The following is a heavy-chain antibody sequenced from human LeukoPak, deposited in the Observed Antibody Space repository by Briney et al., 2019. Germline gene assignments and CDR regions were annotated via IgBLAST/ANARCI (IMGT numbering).Heavy chain of an antibody. CDR3: AHLAYYYDSSGYYPTY. V-gene: IGHV2-5*01. D-gene: IGHD3-22*01. Sequence: ESGPTLVNPTQTLTLTCTFSGFPLSTSGVGVGWIRQPPGKALEWLALIYWNDDKRYSPSLKSRLTITKDTSKNQVVLTMTNMDPVDTATYYCAHLAYYYDSSGYYPTYWGQGTLVTVSS. CDR1: GFPLSTSGVG. J-gene: IGHJ4*02. CDR2: IYWNDDK.